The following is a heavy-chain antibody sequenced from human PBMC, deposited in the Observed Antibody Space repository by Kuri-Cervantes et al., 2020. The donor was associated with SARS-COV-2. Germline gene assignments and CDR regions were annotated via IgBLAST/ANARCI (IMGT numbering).Heavy chain of an antibody. V-gene: IGHV4-34*01. CDR1: GVSFRGYY. J-gene: IGHJ4*02. CDR3: GSPAGGYKSGFDSLGF. CDR2: IHGSGSA. D-gene: IGHD5-18*01. Sequence: GSLRLSCTFSGVSFRGYYWSWIRQPPGKGLEWIGEIHGSGSATYNSSLKSRVTLSVDASKNQFSLRLTSVTAADTAVYYCGSPAGGYKSGFDSLGFWGQGTLVTVSS.